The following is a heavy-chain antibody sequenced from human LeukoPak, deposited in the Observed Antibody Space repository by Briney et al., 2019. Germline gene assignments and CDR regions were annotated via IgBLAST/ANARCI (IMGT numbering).Heavy chain of an antibody. V-gene: IGHV1-18*01. CDR1: GYTFTSYG. D-gene: IGHD3-22*01. CDR3: ARAYYYDSSEEGYFDY. Sequence: GASVKVSCKASGYTFTSYGISWVRQAPGQGLEWMGWISAYNGNTNYAQKLQGRVTMTTDTSTSTVYMELSSLRSEDTAVYYCARAYYYDSSEEGYFDYWGQGTLVTVSS. CDR2: ISAYNGNT. J-gene: IGHJ4*02.